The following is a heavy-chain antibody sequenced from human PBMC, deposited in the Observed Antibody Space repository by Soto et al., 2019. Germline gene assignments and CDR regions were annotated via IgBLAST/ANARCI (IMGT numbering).Heavy chain of an antibody. D-gene: IGHD5-12*01. V-gene: IGHV3-30*03. CDR3: ASGDGRNGNDTRFDS. CDR2: ITYDGNEK. Sequence: QMQLVESGGGVVQPGRSLRLSCAASGFTFSNHGIHWVRQAPGKGLEWVADITYDGNEKFYTDSVKGRFTISRENSKNTVYLQMNALSAEDTAVYYCASGDGRNGNDTRFDSWGQGTLLTASS. J-gene: IGHJ4*02. CDR1: GFTFSNHG.